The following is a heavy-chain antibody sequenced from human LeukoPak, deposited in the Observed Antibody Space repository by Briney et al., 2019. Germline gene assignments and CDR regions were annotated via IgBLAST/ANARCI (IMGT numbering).Heavy chain of an antibody. D-gene: IGHD3-22*01. CDR2: ISSSSSYI. J-gene: IGHJ4*02. V-gene: IGHV3-21*01. Sequence: GGSLRLSCAASGFTFSSYSMNWVRQAPGKGLEWLSSISSSSSYIYYADSVKGRFTISRDNAKNSLYLQMNSLRAEDTAVYYCARALAYYYDSSGYYGDYWGQGTLVTVSS. CDR1: GFTFSSYS. CDR3: ARALAYYYDSSGYYGDY.